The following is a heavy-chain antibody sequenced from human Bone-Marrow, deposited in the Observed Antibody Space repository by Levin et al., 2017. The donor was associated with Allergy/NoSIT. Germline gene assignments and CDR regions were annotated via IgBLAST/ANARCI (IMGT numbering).Heavy chain of an antibody. CDR2: VGYDGDTE. J-gene: IGHJ4*02. V-gene: IGHV3-30*03. Sequence: QAGESLKISCVGSELTFDNHGIHWVRQAPGKGLEWVSVVGYDGDTEHYADSVKGRFTVSRDNSKNTVYLQMSSLRPEDTALYYCARAAGNYRHDFDSWGRGIVVTVSS. CDR3: ARAAGNYRHDFDS. D-gene: IGHD1-7*01. CDR1: ELTFDNHG.